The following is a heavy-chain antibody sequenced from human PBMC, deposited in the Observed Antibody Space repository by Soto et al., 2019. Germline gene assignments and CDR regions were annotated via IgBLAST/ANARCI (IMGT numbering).Heavy chain of an antibody. D-gene: IGHD7-27*01. CDR1: GLTFSGYG. CDR3: AKDQVRLEVQPLGRGYYYYGMDV. V-gene: IGHV3-30*18. CDR2: ISYDGSNK. Sequence: PGGSLILSCPASGLTFSGYGMNWVRPAPGKGLEWVAVISYDGSNKYYADSVKGRFTISRDNSKNTLYLQMNSLRAEDTAVYYCAKDQVRLEVQPLGRGYYYYGMDVWGQGTKVTVSS. J-gene: IGHJ6*02.